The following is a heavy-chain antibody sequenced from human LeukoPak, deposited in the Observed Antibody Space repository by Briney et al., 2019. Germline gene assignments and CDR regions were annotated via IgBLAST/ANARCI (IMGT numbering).Heavy chain of an antibody. CDR3: ARDVAADKFDY. V-gene: IGHV4-61*02. CDR2: IYTGGST. Sequence: SQTLSLTCTVSGGSISSGSYYWSWIRQPAGKGLEWIGRIYTGGSTNYNPSLKSRVTISVDTSKNQFSLKLSSVTAADTAVYYCARDVAADKFDYWGQGTLVTVSS. D-gene: IGHD6-19*01. CDR1: GGSISSGSYY. J-gene: IGHJ4*02.